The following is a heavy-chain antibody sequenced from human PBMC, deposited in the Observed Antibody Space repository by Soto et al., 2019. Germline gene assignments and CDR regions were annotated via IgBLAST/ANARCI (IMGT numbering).Heavy chain of an antibody. CDR1: GYTFTSYG. J-gene: IGHJ6*02. CDR3: ARDQGVAIFGVGIDYYYYGMDV. D-gene: IGHD3-3*01. V-gene: IGHV1-18*01. CDR2: LSTYNGNT. Sequence: ASVKVSCKASGYTFTSYGISGVRQAPGQGLEWMGWLSTYNGNTDDAQKLQGRVTMTTDTSTSTAYMELSSLRSDDTVVYYCARDQGVAIFGVGIDYYYYGMDVWGQGTTVTVSS.